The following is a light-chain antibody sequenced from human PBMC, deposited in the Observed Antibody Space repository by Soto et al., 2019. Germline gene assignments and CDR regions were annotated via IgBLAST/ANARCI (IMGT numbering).Light chain of an antibody. CDR1: QSVSNN. J-gene: IGKJ4*01. CDR2: GAS. CDR3: QKYNTAPLT. V-gene: IGKV3-15*01. Sequence: EIVMTQSPATLSLSPGERATLSCRASQSVSNNLAWYQQKLGQAPRLLIYGASTRATGIPARFSGSGSGTEFTLTISSLQSEDFATYYCQKYNTAPLTFGGGTKVEIK.